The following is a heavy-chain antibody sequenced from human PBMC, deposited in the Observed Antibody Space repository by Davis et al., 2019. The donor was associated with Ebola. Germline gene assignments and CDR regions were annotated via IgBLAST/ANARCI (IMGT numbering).Heavy chain of an antibody. CDR2: ISGDGGST. CDR3: AKDPVLGSGYYYYYYGMDV. J-gene: IGHJ6*02. Sequence: GESLKISCAASGFTFDDYAMHWVRQAPGKGLEWVSLISGDGGSTHYADSVKGRFTISRDNSKNSLYLQMNSLRTEDTALYYCAKDPVLGSGYYYYYYGMDVWGQGTTVTVSS. V-gene: IGHV3-43*02. CDR1: GFTFDDYA. D-gene: IGHD3-22*01.